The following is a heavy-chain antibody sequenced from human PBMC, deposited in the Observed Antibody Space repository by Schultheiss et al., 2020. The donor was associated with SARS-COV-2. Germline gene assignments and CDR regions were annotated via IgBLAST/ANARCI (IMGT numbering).Heavy chain of an antibody. D-gene: IGHD3-10*01. V-gene: IGHV3-74*03. J-gene: IGHJ4*02. Sequence: GGSLRLSCAASGFTFSSYWMYWVRQPPGKGLVWLSRINSDGSSTMYADSVMGRFTISRDNAGNTLYLQMNSLRVEDTAVYYCTTRWSGSGSYSHWGQGTLVTVSS. CDR2: INSDGSST. CDR3: TTRWSGSGSYSH. CDR1: GFTFSSYW.